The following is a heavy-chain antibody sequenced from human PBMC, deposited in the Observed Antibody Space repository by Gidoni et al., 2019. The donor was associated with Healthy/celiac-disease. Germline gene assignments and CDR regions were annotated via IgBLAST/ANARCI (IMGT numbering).Heavy chain of an antibody. CDR3: ARGGDYYYVWGSSRYLSGFDY. Sequence: GLEWVAVIWYDGSNKYYADSVKGRFTISRDNSKNTLYLQMNSLRAEDTAVYYCARGGDYYYVWGSSRYLSGFDYWGQGTLVTVSS. V-gene: IGHV3-33*01. D-gene: IGHD3-16*02. CDR2: IWYDGSNK. J-gene: IGHJ4*02.